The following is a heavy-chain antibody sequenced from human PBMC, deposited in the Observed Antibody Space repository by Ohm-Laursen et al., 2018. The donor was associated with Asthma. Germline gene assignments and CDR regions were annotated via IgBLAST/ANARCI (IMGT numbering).Heavy chain of an antibody. CDR2: ISWNSGSI. J-gene: IGHJ1*01. CDR3: ARIGPEWELPGREYSLIH. Sequence: SLRLSCTASGFTFDDYAMHWVRQAPGKGLEWVSGISWNSGSIGYADSVKGRFTTSRDNAKNSVYLQMNSLRAEDTALYYCARIGPEWELPGREYSLIHWGQGTLVTVSS. D-gene: IGHD1-26*01. V-gene: IGHV3-9*01. CDR1: GFTFDDYA.